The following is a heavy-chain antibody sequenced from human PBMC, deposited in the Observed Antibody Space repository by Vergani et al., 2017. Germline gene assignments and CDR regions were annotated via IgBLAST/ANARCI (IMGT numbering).Heavy chain of an antibody. CDR2: ISAYNGNT. D-gene: IGHD3-22*01. CDR1: GYTFTSYG. V-gene: IGHV1-18*01. Sequence: QVQLVQSGAEVKKPGASVKVSCKASGYTFTSYGISWVRQAPGQGLEWMGWISAYNGNTNYAQKLQGRVTMTTDTSTSTAYMWLRSLRSDDTAVYYCARDEGSTYTYYYDSSGYTFDYWGQGTLVTVSS. CDR3: ARDEGSTYTYYYDSSGYTFDY. J-gene: IGHJ4*02.